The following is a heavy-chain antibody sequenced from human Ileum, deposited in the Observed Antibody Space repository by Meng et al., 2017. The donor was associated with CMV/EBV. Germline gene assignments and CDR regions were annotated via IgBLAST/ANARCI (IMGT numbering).Heavy chain of an antibody. Sequence: KASGGTLSNYGINWVRQAPGQGLEWMGRIIPIVDKANYAQSLQGRVTMTRDPSTNTAYMELRSLRSDDTAVYYCARDRGSYLAYFDYWGQGTLVTVSS. D-gene: IGHD1-26*01. V-gene: IGHV1-69*04. J-gene: IGHJ4*02. CDR2: IIPIVDKA. CDR1: GGTLSNYG. CDR3: ARDRGSYLAYFDY.